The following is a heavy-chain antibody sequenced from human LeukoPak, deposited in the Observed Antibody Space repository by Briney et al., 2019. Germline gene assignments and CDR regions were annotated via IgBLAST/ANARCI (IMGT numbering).Heavy chain of an antibody. V-gene: IGHV3-21*04. CDR3: AKDYDILTGYYSPEGWFNP. Sequence: TGGSLRLSCAASGFSFSSYRMNWVRQAPGKGLEWVSSVSNSGDYIHYADSVKGRFTISRDNSKSTLYLQMNSLRAEETAVYYCAKDYDILTGYYSPEGWFNPWGQGTLVTVSS. D-gene: IGHD3-9*01. J-gene: IGHJ5*02. CDR2: VSNSGDYI. CDR1: GFSFSSYR.